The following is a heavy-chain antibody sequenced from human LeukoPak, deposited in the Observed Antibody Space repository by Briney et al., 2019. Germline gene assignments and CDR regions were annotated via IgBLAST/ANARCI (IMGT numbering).Heavy chain of an antibody. Sequence: KIGYADSGKGRFTISRVNSNNTLYLQMNSLRAEDTAVYYCAREGGNYDFWSGYYLIDYWGQGTLVTVSS. D-gene: IGHD3-3*01. V-gene: IGHV3-30*01. CDR3: AREGGNYDFWSGYYLIDY. CDR2: KI. J-gene: IGHJ4*02.